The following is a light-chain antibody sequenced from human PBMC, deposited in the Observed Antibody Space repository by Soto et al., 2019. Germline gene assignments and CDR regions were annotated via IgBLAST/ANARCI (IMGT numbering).Light chain of an antibody. CDR1: QSVSSSY. V-gene: IGKV3-20*01. J-gene: IGKJ5*01. CDR3: QQYGSSHT. Sequence: EIVLTQSPGTLSLSPGERATLSCRASQSVSSSYLAWYQQKPGQAPRLLIYGASSRATGIPDRFSGSGSGTDFTLTTSRLEPEDFAVYYCQQYGSSHTFGQGTRLRL. CDR2: GAS.